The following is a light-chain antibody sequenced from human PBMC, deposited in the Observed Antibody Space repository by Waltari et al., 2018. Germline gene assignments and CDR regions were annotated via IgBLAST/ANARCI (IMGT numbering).Light chain of an antibody. J-gene: IGLJ3*02. Sequence: SYVLTQPPSVSAAPGETARITFDGNDLRVKRVHWSQQRPGQAPVLIMYDDKDRPTGIPERFSGSNSANTATLTITRVEVGDEADYHCQVWVSGDDHPVVFGGGTKLTVL. CDR1: DLRVKR. CDR2: DDK. V-gene: IGLV3-21*04. CDR3: QVWVSGDDHPVV.